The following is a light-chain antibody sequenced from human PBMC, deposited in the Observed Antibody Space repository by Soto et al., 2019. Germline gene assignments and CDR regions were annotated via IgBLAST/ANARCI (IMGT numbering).Light chain of an antibody. CDR3: QTWDTGARVV. Sequence: QPVLTQSPSASASLGASVKLTCTLSSGHSSYAIAWHQQQPEKGPRYLMKLSSDGSHSKGDGTPDRFSGSSSGAERYLTISCLQSEDEADYYCQTWDTGARVVFGGGTKLTVL. V-gene: IGLV4-69*01. CDR1: SGHSSYA. J-gene: IGLJ2*01. CDR2: LSSDGSH.